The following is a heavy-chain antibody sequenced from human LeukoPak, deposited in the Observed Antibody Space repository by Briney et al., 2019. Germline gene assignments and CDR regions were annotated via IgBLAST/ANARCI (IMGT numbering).Heavy chain of an antibody. CDR2: INHSGST. V-gene: IGHV4-34*01. J-gene: IGHJ4*02. D-gene: IGHD3-10*01. Sequence: SETLSLTCAVYGGSFSGYYWSWIRQPPGKGLEWIGEINHSGSTNYNPSLKSRVTISVDTSKNQFSLKLSSVTAADTAVYYCARLYYYGSGSPRFDYWGQGTLVTVSS. CDR3: ARLYYYGSGSPRFDY. CDR1: GGSFSGYY.